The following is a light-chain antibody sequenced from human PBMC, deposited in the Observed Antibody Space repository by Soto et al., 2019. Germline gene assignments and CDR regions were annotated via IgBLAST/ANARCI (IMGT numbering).Light chain of an antibody. CDR1: SSNIGSNT. V-gene: IGLV1-44*01. J-gene: IGLJ2*01. Sequence: QSVLTQPPSASGTPGQRVTISCSGNSSNIGSNTVNWYQQLPGTAPKLLIYSNNQRPSGVPDRFSGSKSGTSASLAISGLQSEDEADYYCAAWDDSLNVVFGGGTKLTVL. CDR2: SNN. CDR3: AAWDDSLNVV.